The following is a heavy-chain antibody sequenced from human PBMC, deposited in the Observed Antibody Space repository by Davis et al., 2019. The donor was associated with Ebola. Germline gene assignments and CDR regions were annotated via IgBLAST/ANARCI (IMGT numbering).Heavy chain of an antibody. V-gene: IGHV3-7*03. Sequence: ESLKIPCAAPGFTLSSHWISWVRQAPGKGLEWVANMKQDGSEENYVDSVKGRFTISRDNTNNSLYLQMNSLRAEDTAVYYCARSGSYKLDYWGQGTLVTVSS. J-gene: IGHJ4*02. CDR1: GFTLSSHW. CDR2: MKQDGSEE. CDR3: ARSGSYKLDY. D-gene: IGHD1-26*01.